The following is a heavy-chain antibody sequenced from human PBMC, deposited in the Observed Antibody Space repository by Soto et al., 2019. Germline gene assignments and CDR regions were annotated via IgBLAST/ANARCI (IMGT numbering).Heavy chain of an antibody. Sequence: EVQLVESGGGLVQPGGSLRLSCAASGFTFSDHYMDWVRQAPGKGLEWVGRTRNKANSYTTEYAASVKGRFTISRDDSKNSLYLQMNSLKTEDTAVYYCARVPRITMTLGDAFDIWGQGTMVTVSS. V-gene: IGHV3-72*01. CDR2: TRNKANSYTT. J-gene: IGHJ3*02. D-gene: IGHD3-22*01. CDR3: ARVPRITMTLGDAFDI. CDR1: GFTFSDHY.